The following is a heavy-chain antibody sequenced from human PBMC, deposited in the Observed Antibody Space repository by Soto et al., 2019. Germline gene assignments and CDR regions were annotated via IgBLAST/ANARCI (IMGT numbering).Heavy chain of an antibody. J-gene: IGHJ4*02. CDR1: GFTFSSYW. CDR3: AVAVAGPTAIGY. D-gene: IGHD6-19*01. CDR2: INSDGSST. Sequence: EVQLVESGGGLVQPGGSLRLSCAASGFTFSSYWMHWVRQAPGKGLVWVSRINSDGSSTSYADSVKGRFTISRANAKNTLYLQMNSLRAEDTPVYYCAVAVAGPTAIGYWGQGTLVTVSS. V-gene: IGHV3-74*01.